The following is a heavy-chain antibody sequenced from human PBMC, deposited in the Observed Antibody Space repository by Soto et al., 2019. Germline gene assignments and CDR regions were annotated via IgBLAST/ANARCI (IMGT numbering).Heavy chain of an antibody. CDR3: TRSAYMDV. Sequence: PGGSLRLSFAASGFTFSSYSMNWVRQAPGKGLEWVQYISSGIRTKNYEDSLKGRFTISRDNTKNSLYLQMESLRAEDTAVYYATRSAYMDVWGTGTTVTVSS. V-gene: IGHV3-48*01. J-gene: IGHJ6*03. CDR1: GFTFSSYS. D-gene: IGHD2-2*01. CDR2: ISSGIRTK.